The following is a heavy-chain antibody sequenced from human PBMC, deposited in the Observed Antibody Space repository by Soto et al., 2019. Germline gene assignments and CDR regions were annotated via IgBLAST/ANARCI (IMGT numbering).Heavy chain of an antibody. CDR1: GGSISSSSYY. J-gene: IGHJ5*02. V-gene: IGHV4-39*01. D-gene: IGHD5-12*01. CDR3: ARQKIVATITPYNWFDP. Sequence: SETLSLTCTVSGGSISSSSYYWGWIRQPPGKGLEWIGSIYYSGSTYYNPSLKSRLTISVGTSKNQFSLKLSSVTAADTAVYYCARQKIVATITPYNWFDPWGQGTLVTVSS. CDR2: IYYSGST.